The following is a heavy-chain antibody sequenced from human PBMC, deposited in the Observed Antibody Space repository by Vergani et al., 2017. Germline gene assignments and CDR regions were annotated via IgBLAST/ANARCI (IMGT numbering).Heavy chain of an antibody. D-gene: IGHD1-14*01. CDR1: GFPFSDYG. V-gene: IGHV3-33*08. CDR3: ARDLRLLYNRFDP. CDR2: TWYDGNNK. J-gene: IGHJ5*02. Sequence: QVHLVESGGGVVQPGRSLRLSCSAAGFPFSDYGMHWVRQAPGKGLEWVAVTWYDGNNKQYADSVKGRFTISRDNSKSTMYLQMNSLRDEDTGVYYCARDLRLLYNRFDPWGQGTLVTVSS.